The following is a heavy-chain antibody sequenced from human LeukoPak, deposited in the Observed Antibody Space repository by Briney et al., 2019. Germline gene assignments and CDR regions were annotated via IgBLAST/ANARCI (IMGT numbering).Heavy chain of an antibody. Sequence: GGSLRLSCAASGFTLSSYWMTWVRQAPGKGLEWVANIKQDGSETFYVDSVKGRFTISRDNAKYSLYLQMNSLRAEDTAVYYCAKDQHQIVVANFDYWGQGTLVTVSS. V-gene: IGHV3-7*03. D-gene: IGHD3-22*01. CDR3: AKDQHQIVVANFDY. CDR2: IKQDGSET. J-gene: IGHJ4*02. CDR1: GFTLSSYW.